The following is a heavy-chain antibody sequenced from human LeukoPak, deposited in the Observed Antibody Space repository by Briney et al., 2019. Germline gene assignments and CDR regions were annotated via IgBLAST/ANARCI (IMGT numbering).Heavy chain of an antibody. CDR3: ANKVYCSTTSCYHAGY. Sequence: SETLSLTCAVSGGSFSAYYWSLIRQPPGKGLEWIGEINHSGSINYNPSLKSRVTISIDTSKNQFSLKLNSVTAADTAVYYCANKVYCSTTSCYHAGYWGQGTLVTVSS. D-gene: IGHD2-2*01. J-gene: IGHJ4*02. V-gene: IGHV4-34*01. CDR2: INHSGSI. CDR1: GGSFSAYY.